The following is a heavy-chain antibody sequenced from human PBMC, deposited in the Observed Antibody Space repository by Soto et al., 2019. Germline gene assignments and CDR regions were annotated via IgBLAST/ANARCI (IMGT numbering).Heavy chain of an antibody. CDR2: INIGNGNT. D-gene: IGHD2-15*01. CDR1: GYPFIYYP. J-gene: IGHJ5*02. V-gene: IGHV1-3*04. Sequence: VKVSCKAFGYPFIYYPIHWVRQAPGQGLEWVGWINIGNGNTESSQKFQGRVTITTDTSASTAYMELRSLTSEDTAVYYCAREPLCGGKCYDNYFDPWVQGTLVTVSS. CDR3: AREPLCGGKCYDNYFDP.